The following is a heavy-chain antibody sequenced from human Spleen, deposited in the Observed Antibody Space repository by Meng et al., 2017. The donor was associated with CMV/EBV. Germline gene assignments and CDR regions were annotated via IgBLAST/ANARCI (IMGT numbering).Heavy chain of an antibody. CDR2: IYSGGST. CDR3: AKDPSRYYFGMDV. CDR1: GFTVSSNY. J-gene: IGHJ6*02. V-gene: IGHV3-66*02. Sequence: GESLKISCAASGFTVSSNYMSWVRQAPGKGLEWVSVIYSGGSTYYADSVKGRFTISRDNARKTLFLQMNSLRGDDTAVYYCAKDPSRYYFGMDVWGQGSAVTVSS.